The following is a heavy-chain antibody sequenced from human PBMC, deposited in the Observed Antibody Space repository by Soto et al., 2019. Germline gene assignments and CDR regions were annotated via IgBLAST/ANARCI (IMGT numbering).Heavy chain of an antibody. CDR3: ARGYCSGGSCYSAWYFDL. CDR2: ISSSGSTI. CDR1: GFTFSSYE. Sequence: PGGSLRLSCAASGFTFSSYEMNWVRQAPGKGLEWVSYISSSGSTIYYADSVKGRFTISRDNAKNSLYLQMNSLRAEDTAVYYCARGYCSGGSCYSAWYFDLWGRGTLVTV. D-gene: IGHD2-15*01. J-gene: IGHJ2*01. V-gene: IGHV3-48*03.